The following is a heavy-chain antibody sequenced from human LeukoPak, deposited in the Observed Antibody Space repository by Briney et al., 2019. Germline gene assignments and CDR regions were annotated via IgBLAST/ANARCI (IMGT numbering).Heavy chain of an antibody. Sequence: GGSLRLSCAASGFTFSTYWMSWVRLAPGKGQEWVANMKQDGSERYYVDSVKGRFTISRVNAKNSLYLQMISLRVEDTAVYYCARRDRGGVFDTLDFDYWRQGPVVRVSS. V-gene: IGHV3-7*01. J-gene: IGHJ4*02. D-gene: IGHD2-21*01. CDR1: GFTFSTYW. CDR3: ARRDRGGVFDTLDFDY. CDR2: MKQDGSER.